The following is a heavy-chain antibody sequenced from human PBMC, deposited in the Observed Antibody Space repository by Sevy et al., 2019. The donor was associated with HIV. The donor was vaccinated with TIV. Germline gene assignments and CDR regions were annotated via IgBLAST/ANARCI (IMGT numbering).Heavy chain of an antibody. CDR3: AKDLEQQLIRVRLVFDY. CDR1: GFTFSTYG. CDR2: ISDDGNNK. J-gene: IGHJ4*02. V-gene: IGHV3-30*18. D-gene: IGHD6-13*01. Sequence: GGSLRLSCAASGFTFSTYGMHWVRQAPGKGLEWVAVISDDGNNKYYADCVKGRFSISRDNSKNTLYLQMNSLRGEDTAVYYCAKDLEQQLIRVRLVFDYWGQGTLVTVSS.